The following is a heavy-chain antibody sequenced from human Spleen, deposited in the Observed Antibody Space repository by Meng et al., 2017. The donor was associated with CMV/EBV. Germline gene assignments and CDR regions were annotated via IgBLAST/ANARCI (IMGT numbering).Heavy chain of an antibody. Sequence: QVQLVQAGAEVKKPGASVKVFCKASGYTFTSYYMHWVRQAPGQGLEWMGWISGYNGNKNYSQKLQGRVTMTTDTSTSTAYMEMRSLRSDDTAVYYCARDSYTSLDYWGQGILVTVSS. V-gene: IGHV1-18*04. J-gene: IGHJ4*02. CDR3: ARDSYTSLDY. CDR2: ISGYNGNK. D-gene: IGHD3-16*01. CDR1: GYTFTSYY.